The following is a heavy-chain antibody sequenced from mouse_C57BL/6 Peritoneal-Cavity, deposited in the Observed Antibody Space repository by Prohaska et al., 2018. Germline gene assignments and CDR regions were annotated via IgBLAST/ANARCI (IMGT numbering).Heavy chain of an antibody. CDR1: GYTFTDYY. J-gene: IGHJ3*01. Sequence: PGASVKISCKASGYTFTDYYMNWVKQSHGKSLEWIGDINPNNGGTSYNQKFKGKATLTVDKSASTAYMELRSLTSEDSAVYYCATDAYWGQGTLVTVSA. V-gene: IGHV1-26*01. CDR2: INPNNGGT. CDR3: ATDAY.